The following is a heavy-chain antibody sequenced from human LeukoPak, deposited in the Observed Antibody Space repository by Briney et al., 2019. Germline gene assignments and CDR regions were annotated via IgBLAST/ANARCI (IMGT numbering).Heavy chain of an antibody. V-gene: IGHV3-33*08. Sequence: GGSLRLSCAASGFTFSSYAMSWVRQAPGKGLEWVAIIWSDGSNRYYADSVKGRFTISRDNSKNALYLQMSSLRAEDTAVYYCARADSSSWPGEAFDAWGQGTMVTVSS. CDR3: ARADSSSWPGEAFDA. J-gene: IGHJ3*01. CDR1: GFTFSSYA. D-gene: IGHD6-13*01. CDR2: IWSDGSNR.